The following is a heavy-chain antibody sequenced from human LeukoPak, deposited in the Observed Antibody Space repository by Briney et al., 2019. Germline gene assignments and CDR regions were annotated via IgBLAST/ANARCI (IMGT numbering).Heavy chain of an antibody. J-gene: IGHJ4*02. D-gene: IGHD1-26*01. CDR3: AKAQGWELPYYFDY. V-gene: IGHV3-30*02. Sequence: PGGSLRLSCAASRFTFSSYGMHWVRQAPGKGLEWVAFIRYDGSNKYYADSVKGRFTISRDNSKNTLYLQMNSLRAEDTAVYYCAKAQGWELPYYFDYWGQGTLVTVSS. CDR1: RFTFSSYG. CDR2: IRYDGSNK.